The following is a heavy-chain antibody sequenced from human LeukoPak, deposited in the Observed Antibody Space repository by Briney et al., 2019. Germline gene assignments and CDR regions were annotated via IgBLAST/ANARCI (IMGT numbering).Heavy chain of an antibody. D-gene: IGHD2-8*01. Sequence: SETLSLTCTVSGGSISSYYWSWIRQPAGKGLEWIGRIYTSGSTNYNPSLKSRVTMSVDTSKNQFSLKLSSVTAADTAVYYCARADIGYCTNGVCFNWFDPWGQGTLVTVSS. V-gene: IGHV4-4*07. CDR3: ARADIGYCTNGVCFNWFDP. CDR1: GGSISSYY. CDR2: IYTSGST. J-gene: IGHJ5*02.